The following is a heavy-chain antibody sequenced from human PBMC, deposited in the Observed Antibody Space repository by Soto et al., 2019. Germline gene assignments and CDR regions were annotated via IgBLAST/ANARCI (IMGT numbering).Heavy chain of an antibody. CDR3: ARRRPFMITFGGISSLAYFDY. D-gene: IGHD3-16*01. J-gene: IGHJ4*02. Sequence: LSLTCAVYGGSFSGYYWSWIRQPPGKGLEWIGEINHSGSTNYNPSLKSRVTISVDTSKNQFSLKLSSVTAADTAVYYCARRRPFMITFGGISSLAYFDYWGQGTLVTVSS. V-gene: IGHV4-34*01. CDR2: INHSGST. CDR1: GGSFSGYY.